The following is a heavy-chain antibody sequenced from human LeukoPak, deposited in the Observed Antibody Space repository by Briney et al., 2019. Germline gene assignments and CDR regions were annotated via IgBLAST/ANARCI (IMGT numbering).Heavy chain of an antibody. CDR2: IVVGSGNT. V-gene: IGHV1-58*02. D-gene: IGHD1-26*01. J-gene: IGHJ4*02. Sequence: ASVKVSCKASGFTFTSSAMQWVRQARGQRLEWIGWIVVGSGNTNYAQKFQERVTITRDMSTSTAYMELSSLRSEDTAVYYCAAKYSGSYWGGDYWGQGTLVTVSS. CDR3: AAKYSGSYWGGDY. CDR1: GFTFTSSA.